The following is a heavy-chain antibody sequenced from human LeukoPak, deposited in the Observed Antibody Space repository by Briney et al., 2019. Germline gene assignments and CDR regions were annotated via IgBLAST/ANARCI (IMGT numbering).Heavy chain of an antibody. Sequence: GGSLRLSCAASGFTVSGNYMGWVRQAPGKGLECVSLIRSDGSTYYADSVKGRFTISRDSSKNTLYLQMNNLRAEDSAVYYCASTSIIRGYDHDQFYWGQGTLVTVSS. CDR1: GFTVSGNY. CDR2: IRSDGST. CDR3: ASTSIIRGYDHDQFY. V-gene: IGHV3-53*01. D-gene: IGHD5-12*01. J-gene: IGHJ4*02.